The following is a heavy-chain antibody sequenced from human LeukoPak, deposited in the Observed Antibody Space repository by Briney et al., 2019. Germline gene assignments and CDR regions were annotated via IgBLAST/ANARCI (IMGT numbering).Heavy chain of an antibody. Sequence: PGGSLRLSCAASGFTFYDYAMHWVREAPGKGLEWVSLISGDGGSTYYADSLKGRFTISRDNSKNSLYLQMNSLRTEDTALYYCAKLIGGWYRSGDDYWGQGTLVTVSS. D-gene: IGHD6-19*01. CDR3: AKLIGGWYRSGDDY. J-gene: IGHJ4*02. V-gene: IGHV3-43*02. CDR1: GFTFYDYA. CDR2: ISGDGGST.